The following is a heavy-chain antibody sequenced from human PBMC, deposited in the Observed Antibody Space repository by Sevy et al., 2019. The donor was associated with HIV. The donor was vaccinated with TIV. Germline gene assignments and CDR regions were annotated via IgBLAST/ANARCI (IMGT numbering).Heavy chain of an antibody. D-gene: IGHD3-10*01. CDR1: GLTLNNYA. J-gene: IGHJ3*02. CDR3: AKGDGDSQRAFDI. CDR2: INLNGENK. Sequence: GGSLRLSCAASGLTLNNYAVSWVRQAPGKGLEWVSLINLNGENKFYADSVKGRFTISRDNFKNMLYLEMKSLRAEDTAVYYCAKGDGDSQRAFDIWGQGTMVTVSS. V-gene: IGHV3-23*01.